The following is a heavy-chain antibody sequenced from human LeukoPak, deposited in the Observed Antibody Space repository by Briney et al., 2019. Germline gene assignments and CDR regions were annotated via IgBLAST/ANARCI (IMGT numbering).Heavy chain of an antibody. CDR1: GYTFTSYA. CDR2: INAGNGNT. J-gene: IGHJ3*02. V-gene: IGHV1-3*01. D-gene: IGHD5-18*01. CDR3: AREDSVEDTAMPDAFDI. Sequence: WASVKVSCKASGYTFTSYAMHWVRQAPGQRLEWMGWINAGNGNTKYSQKFQGRVTITRDTSASTAYMELSSLRSEDAAVYYCAREDSVEDTAMPDAFDIWGQGTMVTVSS.